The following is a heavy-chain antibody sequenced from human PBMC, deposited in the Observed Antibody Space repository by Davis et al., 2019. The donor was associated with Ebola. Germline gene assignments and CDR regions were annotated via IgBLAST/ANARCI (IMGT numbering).Heavy chain of an antibody. V-gene: IGHV3-23*01. D-gene: IGHD1-7*01. CDR2: TSGSGAST. J-gene: IGHJ4*02. Sequence: PGGSLRLSCAASGFAFSNYAMSWVRQAPGKGLEWVSGTSGSGASTYYADSVQGRFTISRDNAKNSLYLQMNSLRAEDTAVYYCARDWITGTTSIDYWGQGTLVTVSS. CDR3: ARDWITGTTSIDY. CDR1: GFAFSNYA.